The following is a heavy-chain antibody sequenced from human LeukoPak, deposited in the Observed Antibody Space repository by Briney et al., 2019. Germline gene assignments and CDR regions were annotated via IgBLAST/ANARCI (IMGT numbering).Heavy chain of an antibody. CDR1: GVTVSSNY. Sequence: GGSLRLSCAASGVTVSSNYMSWVRQAPGKGLEWVADIKHDGSEKYYVDSVKGRFTISRDNAKNSLYLQVNSLRAEDTALYYCAREKYAYWGQGTLVTVSS. CDR2: IKHDGSEK. V-gene: IGHV3-7*01. D-gene: IGHD2-2*01. J-gene: IGHJ4*02. CDR3: AREKYAY.